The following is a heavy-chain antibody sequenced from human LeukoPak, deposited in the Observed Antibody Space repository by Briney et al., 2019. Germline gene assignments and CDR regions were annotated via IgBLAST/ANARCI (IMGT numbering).Heavy chain of an antibody. CDR1: GGPFSSYA. Sequence: GASVRVSCKASGGPFSSYAISWVRQAPGQGLEWMGGIIPIFGTANYAQKFQGRVTITADESTSTAYMELSSLRSEDTAVYYCARGFRDHMGQETWFDPWGQGTLVTVSS. D-gene: IGHD3-10*01. CDR2: IIPIFGTA. J-gene: IGHJ5*02. CDR3: ARGFRDHMGQETWFDP. V-gene: IGHV1-69*13.